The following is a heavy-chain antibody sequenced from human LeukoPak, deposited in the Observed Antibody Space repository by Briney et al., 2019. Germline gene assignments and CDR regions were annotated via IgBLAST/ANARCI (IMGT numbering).Heavy chain of an antibody. D-gene: IGHD3-22*01. J-gene: IGHJ5*02. Sequence: SETLSLTCAVYGGSFSGYYWSWIRQPPGKGLEWIGEINHSGSTNYNPSLKSRVTISVDTSKNQFSLKLSSVTAADTAVYYCMYDSPETWFDPWGQGTLVTVSS. CDR3: MYDSPETWFDP. CDR1: GGSFSGYY. CDR2: INHSGST. V-gene: IGHV4-34*01.